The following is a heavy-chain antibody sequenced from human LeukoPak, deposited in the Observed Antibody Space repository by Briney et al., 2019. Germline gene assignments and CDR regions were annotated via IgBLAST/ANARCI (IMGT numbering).Heavy chain of an antibody. J-gene: IGHJ6*02. Sequence: GGSLRLSCAASGFTFSSYGMHWVRQAPGKGLEWVAVISYDGSNKYYADSVKGRFTISRDNSKNTLYLQMNSLRAEDTAVYYCAKSSYDYVWGSYRSHYYYYGMDVWGQGTTVTVSS. D-gene: IGHD3-16*02. CDR3: AKSSYDYVWGSYRSHYYYYGMDV. CDR1: GFTFSSYG. CDR2: ISYDGSNK. V-gene: IGHV3-30*18.